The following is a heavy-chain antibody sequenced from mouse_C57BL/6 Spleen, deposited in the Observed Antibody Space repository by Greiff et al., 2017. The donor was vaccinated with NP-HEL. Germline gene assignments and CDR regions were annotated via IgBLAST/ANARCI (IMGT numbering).Heavy chain of an antibody. V-gene: IGHV5-9*01. CDR2: ISGGGGNT. D-gene: IGHD3-3*01. Sequence: EVKLMESGGGLVKPGGSLKLSCAASGFTFSSYTMSWVRQTPEKRLEWVATISGGGGNTYYPDSVKGRFTISRDNAKNTLYLQMSSLRSEDTALYYCARHRTAWFAYWGQGTLVTVSA. CDR1: GFTFSSYT. J-gene: IGHJ3*01. CDR3: ARHRTAWFAY.